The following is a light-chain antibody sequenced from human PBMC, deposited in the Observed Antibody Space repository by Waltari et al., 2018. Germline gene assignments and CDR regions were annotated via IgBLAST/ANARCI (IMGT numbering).Light chain of an antibody. J-gene: IGKJ1*01. CDR3: QQYKTYST. CDR2: KTS. CDR1: QTISQW. Sequence: DIQMTQSPSTLSASVGDRVTMTCRASQTISQWLAWYQQKPGEAPKLLIYKTSTLQSGVPSRFSGSGSGTEFTLTISSLQPDDFATYFCQQYKTYSTFGQGTKVEVK. V-gene: IGKV1-5*03.